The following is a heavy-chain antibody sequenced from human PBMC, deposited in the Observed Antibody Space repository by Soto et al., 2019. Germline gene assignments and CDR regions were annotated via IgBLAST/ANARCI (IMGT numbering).Heavy chain of an antibody. D-gene: IGHD5-18*01. Sequence: QVQLVQSGAEVKKPGSSVKVSCKASGGTFSSYAISWVRQAPGQGLEWMGGIIPIFGTANYAQKFQGRVTITADESTSTAYMELSSLRSEDTAVYYCARDQGVDTAMDMSNYYYYYGMDVWGQGTTVTVSS. CDR2: IIPIFGTA. J-gene: IGHJ6*02. CDR1: GGTFSSYA. CDR3: ARDQGVDTAMDMSNYYYYYGMDV. V-gene: IGHV1-69*01.